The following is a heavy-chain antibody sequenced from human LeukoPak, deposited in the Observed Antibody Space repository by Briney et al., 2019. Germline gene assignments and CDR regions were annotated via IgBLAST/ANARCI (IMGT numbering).Heavy chain of an antibody. CDR2: ISGSSGST. J-gene: IGHJ4*02. CDR1: GFTFTSYA. CDR3: ARPYYYGSGSYYLPDY. V-gene: IGHV3-23*01. D-gene: IGHD3-10*01. Sequence: GGSLRLSCAASGFTFTSYAMSRVRQAPGKGLERVSDISGSSGSTYYADSVKGRFTISRDNSKNTLYLQMNSLRAEDTAVYYCARPYYYGSGSYYLPDYWGQGTLVTVSS.